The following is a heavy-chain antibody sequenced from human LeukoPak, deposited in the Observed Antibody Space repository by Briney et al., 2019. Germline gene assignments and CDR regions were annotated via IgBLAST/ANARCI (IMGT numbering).Heavy chain of an antibody. Sequence: PSETLSLTCTVSGGSISNYYWSWIRQPPGMGLEWIGNIHDSGSTNDNPTLKSRVTMSVDTSKNQFSLKLSSVTAADTAIYYCARVSEQLVSRYYYYYMDVWGKGTTVTVS. CDR1: GGSISNYY. D-gene: IGHD6-6*01. J-gene: IGHJ6*03. CDR3: ARVSEQLVSRYYYYYMDV. V-gene: IGHV4-59*01. CDR2: IHDSGST.